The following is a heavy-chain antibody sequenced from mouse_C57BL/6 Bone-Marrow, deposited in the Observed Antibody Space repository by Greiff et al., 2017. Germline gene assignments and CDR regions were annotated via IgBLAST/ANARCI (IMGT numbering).Heavy chain of an antibody. D-gene: IGHD3-1*01. CDR2: INPSSGYT. J-gene: IGHJ2*01. CDR1: GYTFTSYT. CDR3: ARTGARDY. Sequence: VKLQESGAELARPGASEKMSCKASGYTFTSYTMHWVKQRPGQGLEWIGYINPSSGYTKYNQKFKDKATLTADKSSSTAYMQLSSLTSEDSAVYYCARTGARDYWGQGTTLTVSS. V-gene: IGHV1-4*01.